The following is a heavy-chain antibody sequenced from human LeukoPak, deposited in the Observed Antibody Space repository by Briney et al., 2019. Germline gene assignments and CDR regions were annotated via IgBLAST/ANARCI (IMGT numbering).Heavy chain of an antibody. CDR1: GYTFTSYG. D-gene: IGHD6-19*01. CDR2: ISAYNGNT. V-gene: IGHV1-18*01. J-gene: IGHJ4*02. CDR3: ARGSLYPGYSSGWYLDPTTPNFDY. Sequence: ASVKVSCKASGYTFTSYGISWVRQAPGQGLEWMGWISAYNGNTNYAQKLQGRVTMTTDTSTSTAYMELRSLRSDDTAVYYCARGSLYPGYSSGWYLDPTTPNFDYWGQGTLVTVSS.